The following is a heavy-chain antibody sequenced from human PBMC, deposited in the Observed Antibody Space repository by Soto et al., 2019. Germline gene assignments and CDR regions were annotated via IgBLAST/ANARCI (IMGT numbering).Heavy chain of an antibody. J-gene: IGHJ4*02. CDR1: GYTFTGYA. D-gene: IGHD5-12*01. CDR3: ARAQNLGMATP. Sequence: QVQLVQSGAEVKKPGASVKVSCKASGYTFTGYAILWVRQAPGQRLEWMGWINAGNGNTKYSQKFQGRVTITRVTSASTADMELSSRRSEDTAVYYCARAQNLGMATPWGQGTLVTVSS. CDR2: INAGNGNT. V-gene: IGHV1-3*01.